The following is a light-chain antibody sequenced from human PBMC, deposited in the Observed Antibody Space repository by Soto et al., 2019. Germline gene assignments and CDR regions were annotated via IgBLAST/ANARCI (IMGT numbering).Light chain of an antibody. CDR1: QSVSSSY. J-gene: IGKJ4*01. CDR2: AAS. Sequence: EIVLTQSPGTLSLSPGERATLSCRASQSVSSSYLTWYQQKPGQAPRLLIYAASSRATGIPDRFSGSGSGTDFTLTISRLEHEDLAVYYCQQYGSSPLFTFGGGTKVEIK. V-gene: IGKV3-20*01. CDR3: QQYGSSPLFT.